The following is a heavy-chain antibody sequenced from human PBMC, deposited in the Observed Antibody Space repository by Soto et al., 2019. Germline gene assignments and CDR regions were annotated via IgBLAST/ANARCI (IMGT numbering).Heavy chain of an antibody. CDR1: GGTFSRYT. V-gene: IGHV1-69*12. Sequence: QVHLVQSGAEVKKPGSSVKVSCRASGGTFSRYTISWVRQAPGHGLEWMGGTFPIFGTANYAQKFQGRVTITADESTSTDYMELSSLRSEDTAVYYCARARLDSSDSVDWYFDLWGRGTLVTVSS. CDR3: ARARLDSSDSVDWYFDL. CDR2: TFPIFGTA. D-gene: IGHD3-22*01. J-gene: IGHJ2*01.